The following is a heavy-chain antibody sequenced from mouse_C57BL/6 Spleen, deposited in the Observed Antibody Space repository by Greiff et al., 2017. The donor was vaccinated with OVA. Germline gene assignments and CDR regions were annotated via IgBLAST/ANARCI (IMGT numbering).Heavy chain of an antibody. CDR2: ISNGGGST. CDR3: ARRRGRGYFDY. V-gene: IGHV5-12*01. J-gene: IGHJ2*01. Sequence: EVQLQESGGGLVQPGGSLKLSCAASGFTFSDYYMYWVRQTPEQRLEWVAYISNGGGSTYYPDTVKGRFTISRDNAKNTLYLQMSRLQSEDTAMYYCARRRGRGYFDYWGQGTTLTVSS. CDR1: GFTFSDYY.